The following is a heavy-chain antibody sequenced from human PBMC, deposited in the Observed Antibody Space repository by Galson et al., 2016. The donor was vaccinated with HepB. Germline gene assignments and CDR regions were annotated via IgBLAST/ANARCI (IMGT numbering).Heavy chain of an antibody. D-gene: IGHD5-18*01. J-gene: IGHJ4*02. V-gene: IGHV3-30*03. CDR2: ISYDGDTK. CDR3: ASDPRQWQRGYKYGFDY. CDR1: GFTFSTYG. Sequence: SLRLSCAASGFTFSTYGMHWVRQAPGKGLAWVAVISYDGDTKHHADFVHGRFTISSDNYKHTLYRQMHRLSFEDTAVYYCASDPRQWQRGYKYGFDYWGQGTLVTVSS.